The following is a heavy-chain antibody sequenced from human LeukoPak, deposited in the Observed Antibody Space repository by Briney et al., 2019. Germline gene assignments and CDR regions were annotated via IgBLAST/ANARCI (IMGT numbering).Heavy chain of an antibody. CDR2: IYYSGST. CDR1: GGSISSGDYY. CDR3: ARYYIGRSSGYCYGAPYFDY. V-gene: IGHV4-30-4*08. D-gene: IGHD3-22*01. Sequence: SQTLSLTCTVSGGSISSGDYYWSWIRQPPGKGLEWIGFIYYSGSTYYNPSLKSRVTISVDTSKNQFSLKLSSVTAADTAVYYCARYYIGRSSGYCYGAPYFDYWGQGTLVTVSS. J-gene: IGHJ4*02.